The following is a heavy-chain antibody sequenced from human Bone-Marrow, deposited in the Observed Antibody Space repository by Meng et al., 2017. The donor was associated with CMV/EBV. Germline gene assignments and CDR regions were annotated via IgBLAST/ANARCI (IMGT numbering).Heavy chain of an antibody. V-gene: IGHV4-61*01. Sequence: SETLSLTCTVPGYSISSGYYWGWIRQPPGKGLEWIGYIYYSGSTNYNPSLKSRVTISVDTSKNQFSLKLSSVTAADTAVYYCAREGLWSGWTREYGMDVWGQGTTVTVSS. J-gene: IGHJ6*02. D-gene: IGHD3-3*01. CDR3: AREGLWSGWTREYGMDV. CDR1: GYSISSGYY. CDR2: IYYSGST.